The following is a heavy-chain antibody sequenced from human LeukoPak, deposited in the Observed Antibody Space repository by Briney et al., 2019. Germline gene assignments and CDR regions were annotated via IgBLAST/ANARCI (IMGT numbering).Heavy chain of an antibody. D-gene: IGHD2-2*01. CDR2: VYPGDSDT. J-gene: IGHJ3*01. CDR1: GYSFVRYY. CDR3: AKCYAHGAFYV. V-gene: IGHV5-51*01. Sequence: GESLKISCKGSGYSFVRYYIGWVRQMPGKGLEWMGIVYPGDSDTRYSPSFQGQVTISADKSINTAYLQWSSLKASDTAMYYCAKCYAHGAFYVSGQGTMVTVSS.